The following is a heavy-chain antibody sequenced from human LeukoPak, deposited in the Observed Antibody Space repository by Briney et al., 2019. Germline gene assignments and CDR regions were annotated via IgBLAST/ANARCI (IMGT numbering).Heavy chain of an antibody. CDR2: IYYSGST. V-gene: IGHV4-39*07. Sequence: SETLSLTCTVSGASISSSTYYWGWIRQPPGKGLEWIGSIYYSGSTYYNPSLKRRLTISVDTSKNQFSLKLSSVTAADTAVYYCASLQALAGIDDYWSQGTLVTVSS. J-gene: IGHJ4*02. D-gene: IGHD2-15*01. CDR1: GASISSSTYY. CDR3: ASLQALAGIDDY.